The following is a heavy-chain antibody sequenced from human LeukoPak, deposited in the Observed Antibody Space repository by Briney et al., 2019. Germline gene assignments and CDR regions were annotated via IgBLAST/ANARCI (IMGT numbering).Heavy chain of an antibody. V-gene: IGHV4-61*02. CDR2: INTSGST. J-gene: IGHJ3*02. Sequence: PSQTLSLTCTVSGGSISSGSYFWSWIRQPAGKGLEWIGRINTSGSTNYNPSLKSRVTMSVDTSKNQFSLKLNSVTAADTAVYYCARPRFLEAALDAFDIWGQGTMVTVSS. D-gene: IGHD3-3*01. CDR1: GGSISSGSYF. CDR3: ARPRFLEAALDAFDI.